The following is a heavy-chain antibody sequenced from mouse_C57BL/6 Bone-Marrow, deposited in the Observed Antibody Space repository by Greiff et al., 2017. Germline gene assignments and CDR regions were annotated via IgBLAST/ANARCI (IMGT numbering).Heavy chain of an antibody. CDR3: ARLKVDDGYPDY. Sequence: QVQLQQSGAELMKPGASVKLSCKATGYTFTGYWIEWVKQRPGHGLEWIGENLPGSGSTNYNEKFKGKATFTADTSSNTAYMQLSSLTTEDSAIYYCARLKVDDGYPDYWGQGTTLTVSS. V-gene: IGHV1-9*01. D-gene: IGHD2-3*01. CDR2: NLPGSGST. J-gene: IGHJ2*01. CDR1: GYTFTGYW.